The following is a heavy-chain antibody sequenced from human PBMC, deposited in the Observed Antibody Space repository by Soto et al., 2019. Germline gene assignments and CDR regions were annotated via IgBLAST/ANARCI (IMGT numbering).Heavy chain of an antibody. Sequence: QVQLVESGGGVVQPGRSLRLSCAASGFTFSSYAMHWVRQAPGKGLEWVAVISYDGSNKYYADSVKGRFTISRDNSKNTLYLQMISLIAEDTAVYYCARDYYRFNSGYGFSMDVWGQGTTVTVSS. V-gene: IGHV3-30-3*01. J-gene: IGHJ6*02. CDR2: ISYDGSNK. CDR1: GFTFSSYA. CDR3: ARDYYRFNSGYGFSMDV. D-gene: IGHD5-12*01.